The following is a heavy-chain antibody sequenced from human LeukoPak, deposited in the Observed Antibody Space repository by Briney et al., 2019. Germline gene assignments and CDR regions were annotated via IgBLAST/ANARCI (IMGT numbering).Heavy chain of an antibody. V-gene: IGHV3-11*04. J-gene: IGHJ4*02. CDR3: ARDDYEIDY. CDR1: GFTFSDYY. CDR2: ISSSGSTI. D-gene: IGHD4-17*01. Sequence: GGSLRLSCAASGFTFSDYYMSWLRQAPGKGLEWVSYISSSGSTIYYADSVKGRFTIYRDNAKDPLYLQMNSLRAEDTAVYYCARDDYEIDYWGQGTLVTVSS.